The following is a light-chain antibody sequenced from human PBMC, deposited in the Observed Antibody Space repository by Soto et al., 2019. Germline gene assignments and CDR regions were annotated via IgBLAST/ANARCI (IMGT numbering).Light chain of an antibody. V-gene: IGKV3-15*01. Sequence: EIVITRYPSTLSWSLVDRATXSCRASQSRRWSGAGDQQKPGQAPRLLSNAAATRASGIPARVGGGGSGTESTRTVGGLLTADFAVCYCRQYYRWPQTFGQGTTGDIK. CDR3: RQYYRWPQT. CDR2: AAA. CDR1: QSRRWS. J-gene: IGKJ1*01.